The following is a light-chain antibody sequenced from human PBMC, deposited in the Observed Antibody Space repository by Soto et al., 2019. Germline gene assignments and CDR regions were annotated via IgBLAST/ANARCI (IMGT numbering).Light chain of an antibody. V-gene: IGKV3-20*01. J-gene: IGKJ4*01. CDR2: GAT. CDR1: QSVSSNL. CDR3: HQYGSSPLT. Sequence: EIVLTQSPGTLSLSPGERATLSCRASQSVSSNLLAWYQQKPGQAPRLLIYGATNRATGIPDRFSGSGSGTDFTLTISRLEPEDFAVYYCHQYGSSPLTFGGGTKVEI.